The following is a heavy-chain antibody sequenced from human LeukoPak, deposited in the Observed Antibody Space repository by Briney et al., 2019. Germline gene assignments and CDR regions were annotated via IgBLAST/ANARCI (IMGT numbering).Heavy chain of an antibody. CDR1: GGSFSGYY. Sequence: PSETLSLTCAVYGGSFSGYYWSWIRQPPGKGLEWIGEINHSGSTNYNPSLKSRVTISVDTSKNQFSLKLSSVTAADTAVYYCARTPGRYSSSWSPQRYFDLWGRGTLVTVSS. J-gene: IGHJ2*01. CDR2: INHSGST. D-gene: IGHD6-13*01. CDR3: ARTPGRYSSSWSPQRYFDL. V-gene: IGHV4-34*01.